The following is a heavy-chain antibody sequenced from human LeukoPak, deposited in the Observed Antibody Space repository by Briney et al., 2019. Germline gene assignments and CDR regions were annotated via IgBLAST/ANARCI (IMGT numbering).Heavy chain of an antibody. CDR2: IYYSGST. Sequence: SETLSLTCTVSGGSISSYYWRWIRQPPGKGLEWIGYIYYSGSTNYNPSLKSRVTISVDTSKNQFSLKLSSVTAADTAVYYCARGAGGGDFWSGYWAEFDYWGQGTLVTVSS. V-gene: IGHV4-59*01. CDR3: ARGAGGGDFWSGYWAEFDY. CDR1: GGSISSYY. J-gene: IGHJ4*02. D-gene: IGHD3-3*01.